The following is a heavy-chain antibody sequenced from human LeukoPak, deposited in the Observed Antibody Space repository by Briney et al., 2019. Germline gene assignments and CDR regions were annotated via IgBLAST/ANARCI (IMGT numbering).Heavy chain of an antibody. V-gene: IGHV3-21*04. D-gene: IGHD3-3*01. CDR1: GFTFSSYS. J-gene: IGHJ4*02. CDR2: ISSSSSYI. Sequence: GGSLRLSCAASGFTFSSYSMNWVRQAPGKGLEWVSSISSSSSYIYYADSVKGRFTISRDNSKNTLYLQMNSLRAEDTAVYYCAKVSDYDFWSGGISAIYFGYWGQGTLVTVSS. CDR3: AKVSDYDFWSGGISAIYFGY.